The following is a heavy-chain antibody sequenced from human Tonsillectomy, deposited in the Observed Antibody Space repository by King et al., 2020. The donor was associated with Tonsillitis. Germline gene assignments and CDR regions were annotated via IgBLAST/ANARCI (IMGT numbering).Heavy chain of an antibody. D-gene: IGHD3-22*01. V-gene: IGHV4-59*01. CDR3: ARAGDYYDSSGYYGSYYFDY. J-gene: IGHJ4*02. CDR1: GGSISSYY. Sequence: QLQESGPGLVKPSETLSLTCTVSGGSISSYYWSWNRQPPGKGLEWIGDIYYSGGTTYNPSLKSRVTISVDKSKNQFSLKLSSVTAADTAVYYCARAGDYYDSSGYYGSYYFDYWGQGTLVTVSS. CDR2: IYYSGGT.